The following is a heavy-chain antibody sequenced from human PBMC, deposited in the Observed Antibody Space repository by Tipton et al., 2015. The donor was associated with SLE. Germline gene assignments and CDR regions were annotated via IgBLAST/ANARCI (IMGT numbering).Heavy chain of an antibody. CDR1: GYTYTDFG. Sequence: QLVQSGAEVKKPGASVTVSCQASGYTYTDFGVTWVRQAPGQGLEWVGWISAYNGKKNYAQMVEGRVTMSTDTTTNKAFMELRSLRSDDTAVYYCTRDTRYPHASDVWCQETLVTVSS. CDR3: TRDTRYPHASDV. V-gene: IGHV1-18*01. J-gene: IGHJ4*02. CDR2: ISAYNGKK. D-gene: IGHD2-2*01.